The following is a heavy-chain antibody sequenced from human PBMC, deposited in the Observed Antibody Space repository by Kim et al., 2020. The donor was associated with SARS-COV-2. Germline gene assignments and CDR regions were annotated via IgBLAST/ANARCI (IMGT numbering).Heavy chain of an antibody. D-gene: IGHD6-13*01. CDR3: ARVIAAAGIGAFDI. Sequence: AVSVKSRMTIYTDTAKTQFSLQLNSVTPEDTAVYYCARVIAAAGIGAFDIWGQGTMVTVSS. V-gene: IGHV6-1*01. J-gene: IGHJ3*02.